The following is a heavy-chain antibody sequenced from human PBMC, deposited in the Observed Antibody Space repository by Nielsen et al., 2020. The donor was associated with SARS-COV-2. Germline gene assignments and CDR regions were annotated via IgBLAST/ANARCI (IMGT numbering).Heavy chain of an antibody. CDR1: GFTFNIYA. D-gene: IGHD3-10*01. Sequence: GGSLTLSCPASGFTFNIYAMACVRRAPGRGLQWDTGVSASGGSTYYTDSVKGRFSISRDNSKNTLYLQMHSLRVEDTAVYDCTRDGVVRGDALDLWGQGTMVTVSS. V-gene: IGHV3-23*01. CDR3: TRDGVVRGDALDL. J-gene: IGHJ3*01. CDR2: VSASGGST.